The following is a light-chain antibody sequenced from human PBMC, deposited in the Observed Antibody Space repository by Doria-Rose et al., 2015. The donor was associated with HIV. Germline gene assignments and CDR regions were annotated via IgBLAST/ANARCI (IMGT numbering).Light chain of an antibody. V-gene: IGKV3-20*01. J-gene: IGKJ1*01. CDR2: DGS. CDR1: QSFSSTY. Sequence: LTQSLGTLSLSPGERATLSCRASQSFSSTYLAWYQQKPGQAPSLLIYDGSTRATGIPDRFSASGSETDFTLTVNRLEPEDVALYYCHQYGTSWTFGQGTKVEI. CDR3: HQYGTSWT.